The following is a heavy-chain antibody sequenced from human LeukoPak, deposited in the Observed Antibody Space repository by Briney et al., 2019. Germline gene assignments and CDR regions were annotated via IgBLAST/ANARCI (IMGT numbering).Heavy chain of an antibody. CDR3: ARERLVYAPYYYYGMGV. V-gene: IGHV3-33*01. J-gene: IGHJ6*02. CDR1: GFTFSSYG. Sequence: GGSLRLSCAASGFTFSSYGMHWVRQAPGKGLEWVAVIWYDGSNKYYADSVKGRFTISRDNSKNTLYLQMNSLRAEDTAVYYCARERLVYAPYYYYGMGVWGQGTTVTVSS. D-gene: IGHD2-8*01. CDR2: IWYDGSNK.